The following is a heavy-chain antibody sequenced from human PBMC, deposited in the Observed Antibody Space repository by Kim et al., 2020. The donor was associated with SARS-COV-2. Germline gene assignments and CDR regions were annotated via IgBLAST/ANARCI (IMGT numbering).Heavy chain of an antibody. J-gene: IGHJ4*02. CDR2: IYYSGST. Sequence: SETLSLTCTVSGGPISSYYWSWIRQPPGKGLEWIGKIYYSGSTNYNPSLKSRVTISVDTSKNQLSLKLSSVTAADTAVYYCARASITMVGAPHYFDYWGQGALVTVSS. CDR3: ARASITMVGAPHYFDY. V-gene: IGHV4-59*13. CDR1: GGPISSYY. D-gene: IGHD3-10*01.